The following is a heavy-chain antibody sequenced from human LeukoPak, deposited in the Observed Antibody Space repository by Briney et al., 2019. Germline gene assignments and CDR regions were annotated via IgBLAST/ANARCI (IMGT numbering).Heavy chain of an antibody. V-gene: IGHV3-20*04. Sequence: GAGGSLRLSCATSGFTFNDYGMSWVRQAPGKGLEWVSGLNWNGSATTYADSVKGRFTISRDNTENSLYLQINSLRAEDTAFYYCARVAVGGNWFDTWGQGTLVTVSS. CDR1: GFTFNDYG. J-gene: IGHJ5*02. CDR3: ARVAVGGNWFDT. CDR2: LNWNGSAT. D-gene: IGHD6-19*01.